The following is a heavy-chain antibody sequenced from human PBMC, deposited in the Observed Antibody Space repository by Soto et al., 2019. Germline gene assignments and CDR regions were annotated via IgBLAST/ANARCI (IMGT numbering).Heavy chain of an antibody. V-gene: IGHV1-46*01. CDR1: GYAFTSYY. CDR3: ARDLSEGYYYDSSGYYSEAFDI. D-gene: IGHD3-22*01. Sequence: GASVNVSCKASGYAFTSYYVHWVQEASGQGLEWMGIINPSGGSTSYAQKFQGRGTMTRDTSTSTVYMELSSLRSEDTAVYYCARDLSEGYYYDSSGYYSEAFDIWGQGTMVTVSS. CDR2: INPSGGST. J-gene: IGHJ3*02.